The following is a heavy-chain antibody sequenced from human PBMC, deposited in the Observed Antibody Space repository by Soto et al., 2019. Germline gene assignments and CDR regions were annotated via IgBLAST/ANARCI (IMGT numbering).Heavy chain of an antibody. J-gene: IGHJ6*02. CDR1: GFIFSDYT. CDR3: ARDHGGSNWFVGVYYFFGMAV. V-gene: IGHV3-48*02. CDR2: ISSSGDAI. Sequence: EVQLVESGGDLVQPGGSLRLSCAASGFIFSDYTMTWVRQAPERGLEFVSHISSSGDAIFYAESVKGRFTVSRDNAKNSLYLQMNSLGDDDTAVYFCARDHGGSNWFVGVYYFFGMAVWGQGPAVTVSS. D-gene: IGHD6-13*01.